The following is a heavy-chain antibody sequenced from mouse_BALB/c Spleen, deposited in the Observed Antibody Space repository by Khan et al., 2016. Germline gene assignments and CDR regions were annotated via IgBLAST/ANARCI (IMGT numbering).Heavy chain of an antibody. V-gene: IGHV14-3*02. CDR2: IDPANGNT. Sequence: EVQRQESGAELVKPGASVKLSCTASGFNIKDTYMHWVKQRPEQGLEWIGRIDPANGNTKYDTKFQGKATITADTYSNKAYRQPRGLKSEDPAVYYCALLAGFAYWGQGTLVTVSA. CDR3: ALLAGFAY. D-gene: IGHD1-1*01. CDR1: GFNIKDTY. J-gene: IGHJ3*01.